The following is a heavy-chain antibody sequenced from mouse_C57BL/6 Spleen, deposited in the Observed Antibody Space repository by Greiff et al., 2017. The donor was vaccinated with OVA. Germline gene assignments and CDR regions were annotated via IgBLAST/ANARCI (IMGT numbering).Heavy chain of an antibody. Sequence: EVQLQQSVAELVRPGASVKLSCTASGFNIKNTYMHWVKQRPEQGLEWIGRIDPANGNTKYAPKFQGKATITADTSSNTAYLQLSSLTSEDTAIYYCASSYYYGSSQFDYWGQGTTLTVSS. J-gene: IGHJ2*01. CDR2: IDPANGNT. D-gene: IGHD1-1*01. CDR1: GFNIKNTY. CDR3: ASSYYYGSSQFDY. V-gene: IGHV14-3*01.